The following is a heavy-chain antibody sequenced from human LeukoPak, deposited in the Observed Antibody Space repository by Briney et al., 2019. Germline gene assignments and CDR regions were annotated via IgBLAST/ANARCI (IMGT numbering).Heavy chain of an antibody. Sequence: SETLSLTCTVSGDSINTYYWSWIRQPPGKGLEWIGYIYYSGSTNYNPSLKSRVTISVDTSKNQFSLKLSSVTAADTALYYCARDKGVAAAAGFFDYWGQGTLVTVSS. CDR3: ARDKGVAAAAGFFDY. CDR1: GDSINTYY. J-gene: IGHJ4*02. V-gene: IGHV4-59*12. D-gene: IGHD6-13*01. CDR2: IYYSGST.